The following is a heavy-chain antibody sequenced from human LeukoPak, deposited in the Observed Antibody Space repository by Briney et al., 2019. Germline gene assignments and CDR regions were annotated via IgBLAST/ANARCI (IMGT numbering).Heavy chain of an antibody. CDR1: GFTFDDYG. Sequence: PGGSLRLSCAASGFTFDDYGMSWVRQAPGKGLEWVSGINWNGGSTGYADSVKGRFTISRDNAKNSLYLRMNSLRAEDTALYYCARAYYYYDSSGQYYFDYWGQGTLVTVSS. J-gene: IGHJ4*02. V-gene: IGHV3-20*04. CDR3: ARAYYYYDSSGQYYFDY. D-gene: IGHD3-22*01. CDR2: INWNGGST.